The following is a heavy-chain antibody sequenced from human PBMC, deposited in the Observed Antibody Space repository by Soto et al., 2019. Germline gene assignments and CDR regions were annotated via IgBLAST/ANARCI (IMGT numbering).Heavy chain of an antibody. CDR3: VRDRSGSYLEGFDY. Sequence: EVQLVESGGGLVQLGGSRRLSCAASGFTFSSFWMTWVRQAPGKGLEWVANIKQDGSEKYYVDSVKGRFTISRDNARNSLFLEMKSLRFEDTAVYSCVRDRSGSYLEGFDYWGQGTLVTVSS. CDR2: IKQDGSEK. V-gene: IGHV3-7*01. J-gene: IGHJ4*02. D-gene: IGHD1-26*01. CDR1: GFTFSSFW.